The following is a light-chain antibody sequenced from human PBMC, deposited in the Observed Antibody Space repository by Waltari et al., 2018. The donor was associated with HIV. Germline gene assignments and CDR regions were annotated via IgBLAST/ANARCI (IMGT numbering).Light chain of an antibody. CDR1: KSNIGAGYD. V-gene: IGLV1-40*01. Sequence: QSVLTQPPSVSGDPGQRVTISCTGSKSNIGAGYDVHWYQQVPGTAPKRLIYGNNKRASGVPDRFSGSKSGTSASLAISGLQAEDEAEYHCQSYDSSLTTTVFGGGTKLTVL. CDR3: QSYDSSLTTTV. J-gene: IGLJ2*01. CDR2: GNN.